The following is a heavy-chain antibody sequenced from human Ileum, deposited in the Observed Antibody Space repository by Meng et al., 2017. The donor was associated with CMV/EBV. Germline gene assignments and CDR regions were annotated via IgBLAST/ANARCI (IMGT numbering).Heavy chain of an antibody. V-gene: IGHV3-21*01. D-gene: IGHD3-22*01. CDR1: GFTFSSYS. Sequence: GESLKISCAASGFTFSSYSMNWVRQAPGKGLEWVSSISSSSSYIYYADSVKGRFTISRDNAKNSLYLQMNSLRAEDTAVYYCARVYGSYYYDSSGYYYPPDYWGQGTLVTGYS. J-gene: IGHJ4*02. CDR3: ARVYGSYYYDSSGYYYPPDY. CDR2: ISSSSSYI.